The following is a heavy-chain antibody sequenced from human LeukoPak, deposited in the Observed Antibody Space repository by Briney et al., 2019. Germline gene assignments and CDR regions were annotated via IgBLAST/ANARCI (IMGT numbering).Heavy chain of an antibody. CDR3: ARDRPTGSSRLFVVQ. Sequence: GGSLRLSCTASGFSFSSFAMTWVRRAPGKGLEWLASMSSGGTYIYYADSGRGHFTISRDNTENSLYLAMNNLRVEDTAIYYCARDRPTGSSRLFVVQWGQGTPVIVSS. J-gene: IGHJ4*02. CDR2: MSSGGTYI. CDR1: GFSFSSFA. V-gene: IGHV3-21*01. D-gene: IGHD3-10*01.